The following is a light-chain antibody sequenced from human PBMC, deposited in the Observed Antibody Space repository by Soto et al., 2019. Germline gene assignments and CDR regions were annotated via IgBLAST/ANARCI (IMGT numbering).Light chain of an antibody. CDR3: QQYNNWPPWT. V-gene: IGKV3-15*01. Sequence: EIVMTQSPATLSVSPGERATLSCRAIKSVSGNLAWYQQKPGQAPRLLIYGASTRATGIPARFSGSGSGTEFTLTISSLQSEDFAVYYCQQYNNWPPWTFGQGTKVEIK. CDR1: KSVSGN. CDR2: GAS. J-gene: IGKJ1*01.